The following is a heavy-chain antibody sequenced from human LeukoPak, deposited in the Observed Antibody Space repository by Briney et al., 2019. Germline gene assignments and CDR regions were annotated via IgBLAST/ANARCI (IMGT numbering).Heavy chain of an antibody. CDR1: GFTFSSYS. CDR2: ISSSSAHI. CDR3: ARDIGGSYTAIDY. V-gene: IGHV3-21*01. J-gene: IGHJ4*02. D-gene: IGHD1-26*01. Sequence: GGSLRLSCAASGFTFSSYSMNWVRQAPGKGLEWVSFISSSSAHINYADSVKGRFTISRDNPRNSLYLQMNSLRAEDTAVYYCARDIGGSYTAIDYWGQGTLVTVSS.